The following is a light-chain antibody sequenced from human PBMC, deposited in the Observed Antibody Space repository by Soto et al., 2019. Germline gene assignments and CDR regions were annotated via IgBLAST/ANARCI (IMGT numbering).Light chain of an antibody. V-gene: IGKV1-5*03. CDR3: QQYNSYSRT. J-gene: IGKJ1*01. CDR1: QSISSW. CDR2: KAS. Sequence: DIQMTQSPSTLSASVGDRVTITCRASQSISSWLAWYQQKPGKAPNLLIYKASSLESGVPSRFSGSGSGKEFTLTISSLQADDFSTYYCQQYNSYSRTVGQGTKVEIK.